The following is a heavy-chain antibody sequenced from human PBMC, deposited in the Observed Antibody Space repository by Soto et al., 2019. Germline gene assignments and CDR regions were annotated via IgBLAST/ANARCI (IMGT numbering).Heavy chain of an antibody. CDR3: ATNGGTDGYNFDY. J-gene: IGHJ4*02. CDR1: GVTFSRQD. V-gene: IGHV1-69*13. CDR2: IIPIFGTP. Sequence: ASVKVSCKASGVTFSRQDMRWVRQAPGQGLEWMGGIIPIFGTPQYAEKFQDRLTITADESTRTAYMELSSLTSEDTAMYYCATNGGTDGYNFDYWGQGTLVTVS. D-gene: IGHD5-12*01.